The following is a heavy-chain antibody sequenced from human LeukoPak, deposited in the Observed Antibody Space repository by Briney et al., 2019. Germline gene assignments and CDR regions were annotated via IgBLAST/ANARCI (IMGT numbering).Heavy chain of an antibody. J-gene: IGHJ4*02. CDR1: GFTFSSYA. Sequence: GGSLRLSCAASGFTFSSYAMHWVRQAPGKGLEYVSAISSNGDSTYYANSVKGRFTISRDNSKNTLYLQMNSLRAEDTAVYYCARGPSGYHNTGGQGTLVTVSS. CDR3: ARGPSGYHNT. CDR2: ISSNGDST. V-gene: IGHV3-64*01. D-gene: IGHD5-12*01.